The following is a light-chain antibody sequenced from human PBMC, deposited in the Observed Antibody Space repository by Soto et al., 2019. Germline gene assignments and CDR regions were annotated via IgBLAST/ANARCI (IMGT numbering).Light chain of an antibody. CDR3: PAWDDSLSGPV. CDR1: SSNIGSNY. CDR2: RNN. V-gene: IGLV1-47*01. Sequence: QSVLTQPPSASGTPGQRVTISCSGSSSNIGSNYVYWYQQFPGTAPKLLIYRNNQRPSGVPDRFSGSKSDTSASLAISGLRSEDEADYYCPAWDDSLSGPVFGGGTKVTVL. J-gene: IGLJ2*01.